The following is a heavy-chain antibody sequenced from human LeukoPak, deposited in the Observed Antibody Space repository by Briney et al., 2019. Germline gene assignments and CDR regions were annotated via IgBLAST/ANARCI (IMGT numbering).Heavy chain of an antibody. CDR1: GYSISSGYY. CDR2: IYHSGST. D-gene: IGHD6-6*01. Sequence: SETLSLTCAVSGYSISSGYYWGWIRQPPGKGLEWIGSIYHSGSTYYNPSLKSRVTISVDTSKNQFSLKLSSVTAADTAMYYCAISAPSAPIYYYYMDVWGKGTTVTVSS. J-gene: IGHJ6*03. CDR3: AISAPSAPIYYYYMDV. V-gene: IGHV4-38-2*01.